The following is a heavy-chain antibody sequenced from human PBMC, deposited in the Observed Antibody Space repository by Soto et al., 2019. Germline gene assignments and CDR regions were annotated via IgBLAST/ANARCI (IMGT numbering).Heavy chain of an antibody. CDR3: AKGGGESHY. J-gene: IGHJ4*02. CDR1: GFTFRSDG. D-gene: IGHD3-10*01. Sequence: QVQLVESGGGVVQPGRSLRLSCAACGFTFRSDGMHWVRQAPGKGLEWVAVISYDGSNKYYADSVKGRFTISRDNSKNTLYLQMNSLRAEDTAVYYCAKGGGESHYWGQGTLVTVSS. CDR2: ISYDGSNK. V-gene: IGHV3-30*18.